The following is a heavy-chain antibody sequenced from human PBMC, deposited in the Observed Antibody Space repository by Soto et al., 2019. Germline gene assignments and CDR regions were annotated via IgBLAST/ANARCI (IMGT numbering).Heavy chain of an antibody. Sequence: SETLSLTCTVSGGSISSYYWSWIRQPPGKGLDWIGYIYYSGSTNYNPSLKSRVTISVDTSKNQFSLKLSSVTAADTAVYYCARVMGIVVVPAAREEDWFDPWGQGTLVTVSS. J-gene: IGHJ5*02. CDR3: ARVMGIVVVPAAREEDWFDP. CDR1: GGSISSYY. D-gene: IGHD2-2*01. CDR2: IYYSGST. V-gene: IGHV4-59*01.